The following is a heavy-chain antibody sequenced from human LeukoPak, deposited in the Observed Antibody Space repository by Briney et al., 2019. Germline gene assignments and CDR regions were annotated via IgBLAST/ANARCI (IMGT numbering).Heavy chain of an antibody. CDR2: FDPEDGET. J-gene: IGHJ4*02. D-gene: IGHD6-19*01. CDR3: ATDLKSGWRQDY. Sequence: ASVKVSCKVSGYTLTELSMHWVRQAPGKGLEWMGGFDPEDGETIYAQKFQGRVTTTEDTSTDTAYMELSSLRSEDTAVYYCATDLKSGWRQDYWGQGTLVTVSS. V-gene: IGHV1-24*01. CDR1: GYTLTELS.